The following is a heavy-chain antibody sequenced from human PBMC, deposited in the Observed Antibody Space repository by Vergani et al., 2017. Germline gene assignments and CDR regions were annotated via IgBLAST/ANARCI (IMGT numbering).Heavy chain of an antibody. J-gene: IGHJ3*02. D-gene: IGHD3-22*01. Sequence: QVQLVQSGAEVKKPGASVKVSCKASGYTFTSYYMHWVRQAPGQGLEWMGIINPSGGSTSYAQKFQGRVTMTRDTSTSTVYMELSSLRSEDTAVYYCASGVGYYYDSSGYYGDAFDIWGQGTMVTVSS. CDR1: GYTFTSYY. CDR3: ASGVGYYYDSSGYYGDAFDI. CDR2: INPSGGST. V-gene: IGHV1-46*01.